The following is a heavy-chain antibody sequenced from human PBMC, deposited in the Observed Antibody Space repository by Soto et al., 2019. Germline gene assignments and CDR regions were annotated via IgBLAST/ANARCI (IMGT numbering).Heavy chain of an antibody. Sequence: SETLSLTCTVSGGSISSSSYYWGWIRQPPGKGLEWIGSIYYSGSTYYNPSLKSRVTISVDTSKNQFSLKLSSVTAADTAVYYCASPPIAAAGNDYWGQGTLVTVSS. V-gene: IGHV4-39*01. J-gene: IGHJ4*02. CDR1: GGSISSSSYY. CDR3: ASPPIAAAGNDY. D-gene: IGHD6-13*01. CDR2: IYYSGST.